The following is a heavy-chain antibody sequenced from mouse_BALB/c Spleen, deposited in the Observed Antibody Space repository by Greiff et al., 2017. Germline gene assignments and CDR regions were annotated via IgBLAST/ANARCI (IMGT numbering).Heavy chain of an antibody. D-gene: IGHD2-1*01. CDR2: ISSDGGST. V-gene: IGHV5-2*01. CDR3: ARHNYGNYWFAY. CDR1: EYEFPSHD. Sequence: EVKLMESGGGLVQPGESLKLSCESNEYEFPSHDMSWVRKTPEKRLELVAAISSDGGSTYYPDTMERRFIISRDNTKKTLYLQMSSLRSEDTALYYCARHNYGNYWFAYWGQGTLVTVSA. J-gene: IGHJ3*01.